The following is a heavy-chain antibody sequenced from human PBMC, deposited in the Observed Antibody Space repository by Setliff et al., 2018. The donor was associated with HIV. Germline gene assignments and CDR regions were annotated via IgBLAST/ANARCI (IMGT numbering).Heavy chain of an antibody. CDR3: ASGREAVAGALHFDY. D-gene: IGHD6-19*01. Sequence: SETLSLTCAVYGGSFSGYYWSWIRQPPGKGLEWIGEFNHGRSTNNNPSLKSRVTISVDTSKNQFSLNLNSVPAADTAVYYCASGREAVAGALHFDYWGQGPLVTVSS. J-gene: IGHJ4*02. V-gene: IGHV4-34*01. CDR1: GGSFSGYY. CDR2: FNHGRST.